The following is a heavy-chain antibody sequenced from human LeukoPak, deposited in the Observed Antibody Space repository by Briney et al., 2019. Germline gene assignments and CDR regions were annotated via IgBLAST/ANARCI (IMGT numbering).Heavy chain of an antibody. CDR3: ARKFGDSCFN. CDR1: GFTFDDYA. Sequence: GGSLRLSCAASGFTFDDYAMTWVRQAPGKGLEWVSYISWNGGSTSYAASVKGRFTIYRDNADKSLYLQMNSLRAEDTALYYCARKFGDSCFNWGQGTLVTVSS. J-gene: IGHJ4*02. D-gene: IGHD2-15*01. V-gene: IGHV3-20*04. CDR2: ISWNGGST.